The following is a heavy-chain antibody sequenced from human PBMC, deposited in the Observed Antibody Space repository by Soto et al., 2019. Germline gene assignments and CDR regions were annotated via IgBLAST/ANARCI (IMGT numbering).Heavy chain of an antibody. CDR2: ISGSGGST. D-gene: IGHD3-22*01. V-gene: IGHV3-23*01. J-gene: IGHJ4*02. Sequence: GGSLRLSCAASGFTFSSYAMSWVRQAPEKGLEWVSAISGSGGSTYYADSVKGRFTISRDNSKNTLYLQMNSLRAEDTAVYYCAKDGDGLNYYDSSGYYYYFDYWGQGTLVTVSS. CDR1: GFTFSSYA. CDR3: AKDGDGLNYYDSSGYYYYFDY.